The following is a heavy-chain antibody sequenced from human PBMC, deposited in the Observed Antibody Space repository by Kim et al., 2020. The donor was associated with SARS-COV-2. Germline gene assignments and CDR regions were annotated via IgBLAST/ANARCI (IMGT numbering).Heavy chain of an antibody. J-gene: IGHJ4*02. V-gene: IGHV4-30-4*01. Sequence: SETLSLTCTVSGDSISSADYYWSWIRQPPGKGLEWIGYIYYSGSTYYNPSLKSRLSVSLDKSKSQFSLSLSSVTAADTAVYYCATLLRGYSYGFYWGQG. CDR1: GDSISSADYY. CDR2: IYYSGST. CDR3: ATLLRGYSYGFY. D-gene: IGHD5-18*01.